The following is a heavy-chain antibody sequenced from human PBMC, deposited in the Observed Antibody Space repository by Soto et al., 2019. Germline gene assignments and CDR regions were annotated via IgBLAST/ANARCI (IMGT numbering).Heavy chain of an antibody. CDR1: GGSISSSSYY. J-gene: IGHJ4*02. D-gene: IGHD4-17*01. Sequence: PSETLSLTCTVSGGSISSSSYYWGWIRQPPGKGLEWIGSIYYSGSTYYNPSLKSRVTISVDTSKNQFSLKLSSVTAADTAVYYCAREAIRLTTVTNSFDYWGQGTLVTVS. CDR3: AREAIRLTTVTNSFDY. V-gene: IGHV4-39*02. CDR2: IYYSGST.